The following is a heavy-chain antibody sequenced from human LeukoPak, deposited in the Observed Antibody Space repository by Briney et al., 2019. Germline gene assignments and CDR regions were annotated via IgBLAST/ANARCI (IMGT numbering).Heavy chain of an antibody. Sequence: GGSLRLSCAASGLTVSSNYMSWVRQAPGKGLEWVSVIYSGGSTYYADSVKGRFTISRDNSKNTLYLQMNSLRAEDTAVYYCARDSGSYGFGAFDIWGQGTMVTVSS. D-gene: IGHD1-26*01. CDR2: IYSGGST. CDR3: ARDSGSYGFGAFDI. CDR1: GLTVSSNY. J-gene: IGHJ3*02. V-gene: IGHV3-53*01.